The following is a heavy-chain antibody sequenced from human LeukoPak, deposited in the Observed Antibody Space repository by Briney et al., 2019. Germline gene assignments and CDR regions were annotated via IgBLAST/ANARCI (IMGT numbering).Heavy chain of an antibody. CDR1: GFTVSSNY. V-gene: IGHV3-66*01. J-gene: IGHJ4*02. D-gene: IGHD2-21*02. CDR3: AGSVVVTAIAADY. Sequence: GGSLRLSCAASGFTVSSNYMSWVRQAPGKGLEWVSVIYSGGSTYYADSVKGRFTISRDNSKNTLYLQMNSLRAEDTAVYYCAGSVVVTAIAADYWGQGTLVTVSS. CDR2: IYSGGST.